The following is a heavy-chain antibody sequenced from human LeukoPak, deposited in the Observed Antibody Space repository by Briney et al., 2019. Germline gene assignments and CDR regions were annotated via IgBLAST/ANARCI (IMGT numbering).Heavy chain of an antibody. Sequence: GGSLRLSCAASGFTFDDYAMHWVRHAPGKGLEWVSGISWNSGSIGYADSVKGRFTISRDNAKNSLYLQMNSLRAEDMALYYCAKDISAYSGSYSTHFDYWGQGTLVTVSS. CDR2: ISWNSGSI. V-gene: IGHV3-9*03. D-gene: IGHD1-26*01. J-gene: IGHJ4*02. CDR1: GFTFDDYA. CDR3: AKDISAYSGSYSTHFDY.